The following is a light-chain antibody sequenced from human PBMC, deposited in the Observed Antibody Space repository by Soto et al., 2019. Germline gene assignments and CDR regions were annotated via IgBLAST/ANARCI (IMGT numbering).Light chain of an antibody. CDR1: QSISSY. CDR2: DAS. CDR3: QQYGSSPPIT. J-gene: IGKJ5*01. V-gene: IGKV3-20*01. Sequence: EIVLTQSPATLSLSPGERATLSCRASQSISSYLAWYQQKPGQAPRLLIYDASNRATGIPARFSGSGSGTDFTLTISRLEPEDFAVYYCQQYGSSPPITFGQGTRLGD.